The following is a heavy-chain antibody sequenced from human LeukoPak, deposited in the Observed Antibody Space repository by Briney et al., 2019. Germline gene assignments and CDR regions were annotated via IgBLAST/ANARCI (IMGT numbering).Heavy chain of an antibody. CDR2: IYPGDSDT. V-gene: IGHV5-51*01. J-gene: IGHJ4*02. D-gene: IGHD3-10*01. Sequence: GESLKISCKGSGYSFTSYWIGWVRQMPGKGLEWMGIIYPGDSDTRYSPSFQGQVTISADKSISTAYLQWSSLKASDTATYYCARLLWFGELYHPFDYWGQGTLVTVSS. CDR3: ARLLWFGELYHPFDY. CDR1: GYSFTSYW.